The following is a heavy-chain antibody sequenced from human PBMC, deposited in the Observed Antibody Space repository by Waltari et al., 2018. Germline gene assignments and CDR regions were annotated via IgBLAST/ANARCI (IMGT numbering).Heavy chain of an antibody. V-gene: IGHV3-23*01. CDR3: ARHLYSIDYLELAK. D-gene: IGHD3-22*01. J-gene: IGHJ4*02. CDR1: GFNFISYA. Sequence: EEHLFESGGGLEQPGGSLRLSCAASGFNFISYARIWVRQAPGKGLEWVSGISDSGVITKYADSVKGRFTVSRDNSKNTVFLHLNSLRAEDTAIYYCARHLYSIDYLELAKWGQGTLVTVSS. CDR2: ISDSGVIT.